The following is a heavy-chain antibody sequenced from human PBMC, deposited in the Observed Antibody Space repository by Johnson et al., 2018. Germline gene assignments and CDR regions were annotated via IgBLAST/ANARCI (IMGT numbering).Heavy chain of an antibody. J-gene: IGHJ6*03. CDR1: GFTFSNAW. Sequence: EVQLVESGGGLVKPGGSLRLSCAASGFTFSNAWMNWVRQAPGKGLEWVGRIKNKTDGGTTEYAAPVKGRFTIARDDSKNTLYLQMNSMKTEDTAVYYCTTGITMVRGVIISDYYMDVWGKGTTVTVSS. CDR2: IKNKTDGGTT. D-gene: IGHD3-10*01. CDR3: TTGITMVRGVIISDYYMDV. V-gene: IGHV3-15*07.